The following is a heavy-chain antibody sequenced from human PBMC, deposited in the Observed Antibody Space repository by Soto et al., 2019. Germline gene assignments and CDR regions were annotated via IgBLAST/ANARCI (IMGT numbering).Heavy chain of an antibody. CDR1: GGTFSSYS. J-gene: IGHJ5*02. D-gene: IGHD3-16*01. CDR3: AREGDTREGRGVFFS. Sequence: SVKVSCKASGGTFSSYSFSWVRQAPGQGLEWMGGITPIFGTVHYAQNFRGRVTITADKSTSIVHMELSSLGSEDTAVFYCAREGDTREGRGVFFSWGQGTLVTVSS. V-gene: IGHV1-69*06. CDR2: ITPIFGTV.